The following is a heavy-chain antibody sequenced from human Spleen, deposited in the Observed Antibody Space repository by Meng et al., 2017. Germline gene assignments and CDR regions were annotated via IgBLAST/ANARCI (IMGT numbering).Heavy chain of an antibody. CDR1: GGSFSDYY. J-gene: IGHJ4*02. D-gene: IGHD4-11*01. CDR3: ARGPTTMAHDFDY. Sequence: HVERQHGVAGLFNPSDTLSLPCGVSGGSFSDYYWSWIRQPPGKGLEWIGEINHSGSTNYNPSLESRATISVDTSQNNLSLKLSSVTAADSAVYYCARGPTTMAHDFDYWGQGTLVTVSS. CDR2: INHSGST. V-gene: IGHV4-34*01.